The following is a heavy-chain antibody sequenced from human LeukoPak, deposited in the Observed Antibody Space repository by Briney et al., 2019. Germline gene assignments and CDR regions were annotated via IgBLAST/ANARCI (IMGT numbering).Heavy chain of an antibody. CDR3: ARAEYSGSYYHYYYYMDV. Sequence: GASVKVSCKASGYTFTSYYMHWVRQAPGQGLEWMGIINPSGGSTSYAQKFQGRVTMTRDMSTSTVYKELSSLRSEDTAVYYCARAEYSGSYYHYYYYMDVWGKGTTVTVSS. V-gene: IGHV1-46*01. J-gene: IGHJ6*03. CDR1: GYTFTSYY. D-gene: IGHD1-26*01. CDR2: INPSGGST.